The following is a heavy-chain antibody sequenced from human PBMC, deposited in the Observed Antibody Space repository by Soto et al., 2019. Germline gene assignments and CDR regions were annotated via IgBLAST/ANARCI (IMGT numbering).Heavy chain of an antibody. J-gene: IGHJ4*02. D-gene: IGHD1-26*01. CDR1: GFTMSEHY. V-gene: IGHV3-72*01. CDR2: SRSKPKSYTT. Sequence: EVQLVESGGGLVQPGGYMRLSCAASGFTMSEHYMDWVRQAQGKGLEWVARSRSKPKSYTTEYAASVRGRFTISRDESKNLLFLQMNSRKTEETAVYYCARCLNSFDNWGQGTLVTVSS. CDR3: ARCLNSFDN.